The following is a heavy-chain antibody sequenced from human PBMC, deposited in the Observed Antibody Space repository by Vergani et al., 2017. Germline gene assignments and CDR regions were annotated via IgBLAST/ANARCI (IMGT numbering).Heavy chain of an antibody. CDR3: ARRSGIVYDIFSGTQYLFVF. D-gene: IGHD3-9*01. V-gene: IGHV4-38-2*01. Sequence: QVQLQESGPGLVKPSETLSLTCAVSGFSIDNGYYWDWIRQPPGKGLEWIGSIYRTGRTHFNPSLKSRVTISVDTSNNHFSLRLNSLTAADTAVYYCARRSGIVYDIFSGTQYLFVFWGQGTLVTVSS. CDR1: GFSIDNGYY. CDR2: IYRTGRT. J-gene: IGHJ4*02.